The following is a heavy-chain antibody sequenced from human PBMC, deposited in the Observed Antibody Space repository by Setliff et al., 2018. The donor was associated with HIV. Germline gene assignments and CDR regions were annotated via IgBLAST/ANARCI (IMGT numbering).Heavy chain of an antibody. D-gene: IGHD3-16*01. Sequence: SETLSLTCTVSGGSISSYCCSWIRQSPGKGLEWIGFIYETGSTYYNPSLESRVTISVDPSKNQVSLKLRSVTAADTAVYYCARARGSVAYINTFDSWGQGTLVTVSS. J-gene: IGHJ4*02. CDR3: ARARGSVAYINTFDS. CDR2: IYETGST. V-gene: IGHV4-4*08. CDR1: GGSISSYC.